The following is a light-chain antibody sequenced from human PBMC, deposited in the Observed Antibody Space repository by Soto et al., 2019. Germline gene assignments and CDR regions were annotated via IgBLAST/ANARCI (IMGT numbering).Light chain of an antibody. CDR1: QTLRGRY. J-gene: IGKJ1*01. CDR3: QQYDTSPRT. CDR2: GAS. Sequence: DTVLTQSPGTLSLSPGERATLSCRASQTLRGRYLAWYQQKPGQAPRLLIYGASTRATGIPDRFSGSGSGTDSTLTISRLEPEDFAVYYCQQYDTSPRTFGQGTKVEI. V-gene: IGKV3-20*01.